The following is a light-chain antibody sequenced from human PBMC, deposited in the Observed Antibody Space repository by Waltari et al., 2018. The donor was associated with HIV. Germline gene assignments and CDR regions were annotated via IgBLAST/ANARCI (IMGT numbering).Light chain of an antibody. Sequence: ASVGDRVTITCRSSQSIRSNLNWYQQKPGKAPKLLIYAASSLQSGVPARFSGSGSGTDFTLTISSLQPEDFVTYHCEQSYNSPRTFGQGTKVEIK. CDR2: AAS. J-gene: IGKJ1*01. CDR3: EQSYNSPRT. CDR1: QSIRSN. V-gene: IGKV1-39*01.